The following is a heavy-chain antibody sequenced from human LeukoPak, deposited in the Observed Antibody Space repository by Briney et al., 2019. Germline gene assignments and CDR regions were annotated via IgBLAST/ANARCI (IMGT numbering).Heavy chain of an antibody. CDR3: ARDGHFFSSSWYRAEYFQH. CDR2: ISYDGSNK. Sequence: SGGSLRLSCAASGFTFSSYAMHWVRQAPGKGLEWVAVISYDGSNKYYADSVKGRFTISRDNSKNTLYLQMNSLRAEDTAVYYCARDGHFFSSSWYRAEYFQHWGQGTLVTVSS. V-gene: IGHV3-30-3*01. CDR1: GFTFSSYA. D-gene: IGHD6-13*01. J-gene: IGHJ1*01.